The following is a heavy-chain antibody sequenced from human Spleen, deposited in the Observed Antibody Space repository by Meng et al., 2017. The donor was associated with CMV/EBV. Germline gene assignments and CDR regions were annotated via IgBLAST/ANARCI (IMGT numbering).Heavy chain of an antibody. CDR1: GGSSSRSKW. V-gene: IGHV4-4*02. Sequence: GGSSSRSKWGSWVRQPPGKGLEWIGEIYHSGSTNYNPSLKSRVTISVDKSKNQFSLKLSSVTAADTAVYYCARGCSSTSCYLGGFDYWGQGTLVTVSS. D-gene: IGHD2-2*01. CDR3: ARGCSSTSCYLGGFDY. CDR2: IYHSGST. J-gene: IGHJ4*02.